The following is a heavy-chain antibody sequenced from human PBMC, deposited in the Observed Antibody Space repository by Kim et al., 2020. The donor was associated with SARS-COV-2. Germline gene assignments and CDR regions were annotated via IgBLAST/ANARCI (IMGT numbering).Heavy chain of an antibody. CDR3: ARSIAAAGPRHLYYYYGMDV. D-gene: IGHD6-13*01. Sequence: GGSLRLSCAASGFTFSSYAMHWVRQAPGKGLEWVAVISYDGSNKYYADSVKGRFTISRDNSKNTLYLQMNSLRAEDTAVYYCARSIAAAGPRHLYYYYGMDVWGQGTTVTVSS. CDR2: ISYDGSNK. V-gene: IGHV3-30-3*01. CDR1: GFTFSSYA. J-gene: IGHJ6*02.